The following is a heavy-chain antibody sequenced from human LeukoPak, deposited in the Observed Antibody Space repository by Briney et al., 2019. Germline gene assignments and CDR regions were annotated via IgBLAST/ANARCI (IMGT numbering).Heavy chain of an antibody. CDR3: AKDGYYCSSTSCYLDN. V-gene: IGHV3-30*04. CDR2: ISYDERSK. D-gene: IGHD2-2*01. CDR1: GFTFSSYA. J-gene: IGHJ4*02. Sequence: GRSLRLSCAASGFTFSSYAMHWVRQAPGKGLEWVAVISYDERSKYDADSVKGRFTISRDNSKNTLYLQMNSLRAEDTAVYYCAKDGYYCSSTSCYLDNWGQGTLVTVSS.